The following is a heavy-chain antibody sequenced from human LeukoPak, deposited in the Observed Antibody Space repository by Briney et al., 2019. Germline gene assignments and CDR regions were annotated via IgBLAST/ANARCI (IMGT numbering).Heavy chain of an antibody. J-gene: IGHJ4*02. D-gene: IGHD1-26*01. CDR3: ARDLSATARAYDY. CDR2: ISIGGTYI. V-gene: IGHV3-21*01. CDR1: GFILSDYN. Sequence: GGSLRLSCAASGFILSDYNMNWVRQAPGKGLEWVSFISIGGTYITYADSVKGRFTISRDNAKNSLYLQMNSLRADDTAVYYCARDLSATARAYDYWGQGTLVTVSS.